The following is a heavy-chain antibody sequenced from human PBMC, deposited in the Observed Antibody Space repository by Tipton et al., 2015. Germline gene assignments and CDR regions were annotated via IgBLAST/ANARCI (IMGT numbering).Heavy chain of an antibody. J-gene: IGHJ4*02. Sequence: GLVKPSETLSLSCGVHGGSFSGYYWNWIRRPPGKGLEWIGEISHSGETRYNPSLKSRLTISLDTSKDQFSLKLTSVTAADTAVYYCACQDYDSLTRDYQTVDYWGQGTLVTVSS. CDR3: ACQDYDSLTRDYQTVDY. V-gene: IGHV4-34*01. CDR2: ISHSGET. D-gene: IGHD3-9*01. CDR1: GGSFSGYY.